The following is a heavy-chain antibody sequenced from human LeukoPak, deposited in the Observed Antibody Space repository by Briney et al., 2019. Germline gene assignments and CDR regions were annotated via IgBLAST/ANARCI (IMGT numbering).Heavy chain of an antibody. V-gene: IGHV3-23*01. CDR3: AFRGYSSGWYTLGY. J-gene: IGHJ4*02. Sequence: PGGSLRLSCAASGFTFSSYAMSWVRQAPGKGLEWVSAISGSGGSTYYADSVKGRFTISRDNSKNTLYPQMNSLRAEDTAVYYCAFRGYSSGWYTLGYWGQGTLVTVSS. CDR1: GFTFSSYA. D-gene: IGHD6-13*01. CDR2: ISGSGGST.